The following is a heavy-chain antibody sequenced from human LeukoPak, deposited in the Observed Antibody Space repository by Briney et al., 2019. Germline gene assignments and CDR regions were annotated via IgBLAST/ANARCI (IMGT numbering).Heavy chain of an antibody. CDR3: ARVTTAGSYYMDV. Sequence: PSETLSLTCAVYGGSFSGYYWSWIRQSPGKGLEWIGSVCHSGSTHYNPSLKSRVTISVDTSKNQFSLKVSSVTAADTAVYYCARVTTAGSYYMDVWGKGTTVTVSS. D-gene: IGHD1-1*01. J-gene: IGHJ6*03. CDR2: VCHSGST. V-gene: IGHV4-34*01. CDR1: GGSFSGYY.